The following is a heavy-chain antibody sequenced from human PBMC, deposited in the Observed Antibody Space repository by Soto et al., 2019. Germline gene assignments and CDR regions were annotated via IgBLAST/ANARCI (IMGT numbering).Heavy chain of an antibody. J-gene: IGHJ5*02. Sequence: PSETLSLTCTVSGGSISSSSYYWGWIRQPPGKGLEWIGSIYYSGSTYYNPSLNSRVTISVDTSKNQFSLKLSSVTAADPAVYYCAWYFCSSSSPFNWFAPWAQRSLVTVSS. CDR1: GGSISSSSYY. CDR3: AWYFCSSSSPFNWFAP. V-gene: IGHV4-39*07. D-gene: IGHD2-2*01. CDR2: IYYSGST.